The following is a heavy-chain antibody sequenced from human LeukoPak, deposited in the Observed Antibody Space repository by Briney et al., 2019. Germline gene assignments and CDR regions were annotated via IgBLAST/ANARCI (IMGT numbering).Heavy chain of an antibody. D-gene: IGHD2-2*01. CDR3: ARGPGYGTRADYFDS. CDR2: IHKDGSEK. V-gene: IGHV3-7*03. Sequence: PGGSLRLSCEASGFTFSVHWMSWVRQAPGKGLEWVANIHKDGSEKHYVDCVKGRFTLSRDNAKNSLQLQMNSLGADDTAFYYCARGPGYGTRADYFDSWGQGTLVSVSS. CDR1: GFTFSVHW. J-gene: IGHJ4*02.